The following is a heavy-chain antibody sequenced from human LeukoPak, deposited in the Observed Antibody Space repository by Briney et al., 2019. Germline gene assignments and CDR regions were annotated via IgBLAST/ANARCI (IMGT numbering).Heavy chain of an antibody. CDR1: GFTVSSNY. J-gene: IGHJ4*02. V-gene: IGHV3-53*01. CDR3: ARVLSGVVVAATWGYFDY. D-gene: IGHD2-15*01. CDR2: IYSGGST. Sequence: PGGSLRLSCAASGFTVSSNYMSWVRQAPGKGLEWVSAIYSGGSTYYADSVKGRFTISRDNSKNTLYLQMNSLRAEDTAVYYCARVLSGVVVAATWGYFDYWGQGTLVTVSS.